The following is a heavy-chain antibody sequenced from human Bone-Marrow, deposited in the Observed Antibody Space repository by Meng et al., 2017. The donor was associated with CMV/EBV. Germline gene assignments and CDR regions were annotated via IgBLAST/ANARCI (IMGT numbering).Heavy chain of an antibody. CDR2: ISSSSSYI. Sequence: GESLKISCAASGFTFSSYSMNWVRQAPGKGLEWVSSISSSSSYIYYADSVKGRFTISRDNAKNSLYLQMNSLRAEDTAVYYCARVRRDYYDSSGYPIDRHSYYYYGMDVWGQGTTVTVSS. CDR3: ARVRRDYYDSSGYPIDRHSYYYYGMDV. D-gene: IGHD3-22*01. J-gene: IGHJ6*02. V-gene: IGHV3-21*01. CDR1: GFTFSSYS.